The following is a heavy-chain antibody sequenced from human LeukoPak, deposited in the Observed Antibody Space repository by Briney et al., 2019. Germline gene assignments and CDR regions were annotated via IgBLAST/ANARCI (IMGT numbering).Heavy chain of an antibody. CDR3: VRDSGLGLDAFDI. CDR2: TYYRSRWYN. J-gene: IGHJ3*02. CDR1: GDSVSSSSAA. V-gene: IGHV6-1*01. Sequence: ASQTLSLTCAISGDSVSSSSAAWNWIRQSPSRGLEWLGRTYYRSRWYNDYAVSVKGRITVNPDTPKNQFSLHLNSVSPDDTAVYYCVRDSGLGLDAFDIWGQGTMVTVSS. D-gene: IGHD3/OR15-3a*01.